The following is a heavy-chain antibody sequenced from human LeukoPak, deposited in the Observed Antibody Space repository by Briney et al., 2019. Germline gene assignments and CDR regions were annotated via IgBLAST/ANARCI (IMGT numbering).Heavy chain of an antibody. CDR1: GYMLTRYD. D-gene: IGHD2-2*01. CDR3: ARGKRGYCSSTTCQDWFDP. CDR2: MNPNSGYT. V-gene: IGHV1-8*03. J-gene: IGHJ5*02. Sequence: ASVKVSCKASGYMLTRYDITWVRQASGQGLEWMGWMNPNSGYTGYAQKFQGRVTITRNTSISTAYMELSSLRSEDTAVYYCARGKRGYCSSTTCQDWFDPWGQGTLVIVSS.